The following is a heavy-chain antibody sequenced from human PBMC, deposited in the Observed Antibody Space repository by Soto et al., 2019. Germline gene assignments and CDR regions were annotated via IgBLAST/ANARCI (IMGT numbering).Heavy chain of an antibody. CDR3: ARDNYYDSSGYYYRNYGMDV. V-gene: IGHV1-2*04. D-gene: IGHD3-22*01. CDR1: GYTFTGYY. CDR2: INPNSGGT. J-gene: IGHJ6*02. Sequence: ASMKVSCKASGYTFTGYYIHWVRQAPGQRLEWMGWINPNSGGTNYAQKFQGWVTMTRDTSISTAYMELGRLRSDDTAVYYCARDNYYDSSGYYYRNYGMDVWGQGTTVTVSS.